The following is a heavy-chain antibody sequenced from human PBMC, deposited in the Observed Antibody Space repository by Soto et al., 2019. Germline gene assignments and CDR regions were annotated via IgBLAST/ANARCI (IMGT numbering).Heavy chain of an antibody. CDR2: LWYDGSGE. J-gene: IGHJ4*02. CDR1: GFTFSDYG. D-gene: IGHD3-3*01. Sequence: QVHLVESGGGVVQPGGSLRLSCAGSGFTFSDYGMHWVRQAPGKGLEWVAVLWYDGSGEYYTDSVRGRFTISRVNSKNTLYLQMNNLRDEGTGVYYCARDSVRFLEHFSKDYFDYWGQGTRVTVSS. CDR3: ARDSVRFLEHFSKDYFDY. V-gene: IGHV3-33*08.